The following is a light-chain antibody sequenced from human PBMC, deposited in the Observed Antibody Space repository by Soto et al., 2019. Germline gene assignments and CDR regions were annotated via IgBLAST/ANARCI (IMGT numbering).Light chain of an antibody. CDR2: GAS. J-gene: IGKJ3*01. CDR3: QQNGDSPPFA. CDR1: QSVGSY. V-gene: IGKV3-20*01. Sequence: EIVLTQSPGTLSLSPGERATLSCRASQSVGSYLAWYQQKPGQAPRLLIYGASIRATGTPDRFSSSGFGTDFTLTISRLEPEDFAVYFCQQNGDSPPFAFGPGTKLDVK.